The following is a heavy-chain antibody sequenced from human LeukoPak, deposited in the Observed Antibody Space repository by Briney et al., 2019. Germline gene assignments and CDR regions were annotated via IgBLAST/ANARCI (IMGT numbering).Heavy chain of an antibody. CDR3: ARGDQDGYHSPRFDY. CDR2: IYYSGST. D-gene: IGHD5-24*01. J-gene: IGHJ4*02. Sequence: SETLSLTCTVSGGSISSYYWSWIRQHPGKGLEWIGYIYYSGSTYYNPSLKSRVTISVDTSKNQFSLKLSSVTAADTAVYYCARGDQDGYHSPRFDYWGQGTLVTVSS. CDR1: GGSISSYY. V-gene: IGHV4-59*06.